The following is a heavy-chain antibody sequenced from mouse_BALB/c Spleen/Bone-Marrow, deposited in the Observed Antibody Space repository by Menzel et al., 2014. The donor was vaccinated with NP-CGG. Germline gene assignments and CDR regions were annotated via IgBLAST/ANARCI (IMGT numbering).Heavy chain of an antibody. Sequence: EVKLMESGGGLVQPGGSRKLSCAASGFTFSSFGMHWVRQAPEKGLEWVAYINSGSSITYYANTLKGRFTISRDNPKNTPLMQMTSQRSDVTAICYGTRSRGNWDDFDVWGAGTTVTVSS. J-gene: IGHJ1*01. V-gene: IGHV5-17*02. CDR2: INSGSSIT. CDR1: GFTFSSFG. D-gene: IGHD4-1*01. CDR3: TRSRGNWDDFDV.